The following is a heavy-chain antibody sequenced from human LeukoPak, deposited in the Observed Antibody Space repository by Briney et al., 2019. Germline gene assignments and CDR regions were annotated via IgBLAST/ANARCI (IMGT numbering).Heavy chain of an antibody. CDR3: ARDPWGSSWYGGSDY. CDR1: GFTFSSYW. J-gene: IGHJ4*02. CDR2: INNDGSST. D-gene: IGHD6-13*01. Sequence: PGGSLRLSCAASGFTFSSYWMHWVRQAPGKGLVWFSRINNDGSSTSYADSVKGRFTISRDNAKNTPYLQMNSLRAEDTAVYYCARDPWGSSWYGGSDYWGQGTLVTVSS. V-gene: IGHV3-74*01.